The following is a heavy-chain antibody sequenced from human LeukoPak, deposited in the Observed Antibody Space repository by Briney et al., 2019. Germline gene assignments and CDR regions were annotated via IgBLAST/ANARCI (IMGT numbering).Heavy chain of an antibody. V-gene: IGHV1-18*01. Sequence: ASVKVSCKASGYTFTIYGMSWVRQAPGQGLEWMGWSSPYDGNTKYVQKFQGRVTMPTDSSTSTACMELRSLTSDDTAVYYCARVVGLNEWEPHYWGQGTLVTVSS. CDR3: ARVVGLNEWEPHY. D-gene: IGHD1-26*01. CDR1: GYTFTIYG. J-gene: IGHJ4*02. CDR2: SSPYDGNT.